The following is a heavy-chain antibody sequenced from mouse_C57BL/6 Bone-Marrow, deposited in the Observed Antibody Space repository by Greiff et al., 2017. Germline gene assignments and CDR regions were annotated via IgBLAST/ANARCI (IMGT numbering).Heavy chain of an antibody. CDR2: IDPANGNT. Sequence: EVKLQQSVAELVRPGASVKLSCTASGFNIKNTYMHWVKQRPEQGLEWIGRIDPANGNTKYAPKFQGKATITADTSSNTAYLQLSSLTSEDTAIYYGARRYYYGSSPYYFDYWGQGTTLTVSS. CDR1: GFNIKNTY. CDR3: ARRYYYGSSPYYFDY. J-gene: IGHJ2*01. D-gene: IGHD1-1*01. V-gene: IGHV14-3*01.